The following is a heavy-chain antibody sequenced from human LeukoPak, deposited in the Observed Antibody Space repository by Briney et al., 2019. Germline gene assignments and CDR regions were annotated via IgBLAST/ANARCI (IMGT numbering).Heavy chain of an antibody. J-gene: IGHJ5*02. D-gene: IGHD2-2*01. V-gene: IGHV5-51*01. Sequence: NHGESLKISCKGSGYSLTSYWIGWVRQMPGKGLEWRGIIYPADSDTRYSPSFQGQVTISADKSISTAYLQWTSLKASDTGMYYCARHYGVVPAVPGWFDTWGQGTLVTVSS. CDR2: IYPADSDT. CDR3: ARHYGVVPAVPGWFDT. CDR1: GYSLTSYW.